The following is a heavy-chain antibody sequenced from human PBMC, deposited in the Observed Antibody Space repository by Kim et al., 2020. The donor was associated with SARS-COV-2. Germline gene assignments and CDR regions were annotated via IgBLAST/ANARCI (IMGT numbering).Heavy chain of an antibody. V-gene: IGHV3-15*01. J-gene: IGHJ3*02. Sequence: GGSLRLSCETSGFTFSNVWMTWVRQAPGKGLEWVGRIKSKTDGGTTDYAAPVNGRFTISRHHSKNILYLQMNSLKTEDTALYYCTTDLIYYDYSGYYPFNAFDRWGQGTMVTVSS. CDR3: TTDLIYYDYSGYYPFNAFDR. D-gene: IGHD3-22*01. CDR2: IKSKTDGGTT. CDR1: GFTFSNVW.